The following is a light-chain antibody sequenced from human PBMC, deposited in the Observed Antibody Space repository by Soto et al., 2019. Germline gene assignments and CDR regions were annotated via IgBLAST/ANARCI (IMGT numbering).Light chain of an antibody. Sequence: QSALTQPAYVSGSPGQSITISCTGTSSDVGDYNYVSCYQQHPGKAPKLMIYDVSNRPSGVSNRFSGSKSGNTASLTISGLQAEDEADYYCSSYTSSSTRVFGTGTKLTVL. CDR2: DVS. J-gene: IGLJ1*01. V-gene: IGLV2-14*01. CDR3: SSYTSSSTRV. CDR1: SSDVGDYNY.